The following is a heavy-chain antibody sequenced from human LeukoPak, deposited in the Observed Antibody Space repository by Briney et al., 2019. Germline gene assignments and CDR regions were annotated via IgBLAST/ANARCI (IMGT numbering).Heavy chain of an antibody. J-gene: IGHJ4*02. D-gene: IGHD1-20*01. CDR1: GFTFSSYA. Sequence: GGSLRLSCAASGFTFSSYAMSWVRQAPGKGLEWVSAISGSGGSTYYADSVKGRFTISRDNSKNTLYLQMNSLRAEDTAVYYCAKELHRYNWNGLIGDFDYWGQGTLVTVSS. CDR2: ISGSGGST. V-gene: IGHV3-23*01. CDR3: AKELHRYNWNGLIGDFDY.